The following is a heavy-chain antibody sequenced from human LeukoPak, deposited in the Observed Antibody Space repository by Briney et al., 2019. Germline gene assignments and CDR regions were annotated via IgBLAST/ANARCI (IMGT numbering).Heavy chain of an antibody. Sequence: GGSLRLSCAASGFTFSNYTMTWVRQAPGKGLERVSVIGGSGGNTYYAGSVKGRFTISRDNSRNTLYLQMNSLRVEDTAVYYCAKLTGSDAYNDAFDIWGQGTMVTVSS. CDR2: IGGSGGNT. V-gene: IGHV3-23*01. CDR3: AKLTGSDAYNDAFDI. J-gene: IGHJ3*02. D-gene: IGHD5-24*01. CDR1: GFTFSNYT.